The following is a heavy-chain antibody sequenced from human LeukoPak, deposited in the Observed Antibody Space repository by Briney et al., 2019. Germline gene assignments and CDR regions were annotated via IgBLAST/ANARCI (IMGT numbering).Heavy chain of an antibody. Sequence: GRSLRLSCAASGFTFDDYAMHWVRQAPGKGLEWVSGISWNSGSIGYADSVKGRFTISRDNAKNSLYLQMNSLRAEDTALYYCARGPAAISSVRSTMFGYWGQGTLVTVSS. CDR2: ISWNSGSI. J-gene: IGHJ4*02. V-gene: IGHV3-9*01. CDR1: GFTFDDYA. D-gene: IGHD2-2*01. CDR3: ARGPAAISSVRSTMFGY.